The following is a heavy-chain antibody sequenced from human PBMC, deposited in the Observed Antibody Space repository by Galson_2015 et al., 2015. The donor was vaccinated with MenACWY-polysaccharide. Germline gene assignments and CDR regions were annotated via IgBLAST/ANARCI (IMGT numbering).Heavy chain of an antibody. CDR1: GFTFSSYA. J-gene: IGHJ6*02. V-gene: IGHV3-30-3*01. CDR3: ARDYCDRITCSGMDV. D-gene: IGHD2/OR15-2a*01. CDR2: ISYDGINK. Sequence: SLRLSCAASGFTFSSYAIHWVRQAPGKGLEWGAVISYDGINKYYADSVKGRFTISRDNSKYTVYLQMNSLRADDTTVYYCARDYCDRITCSGMDVWGQGTTVTVSS.